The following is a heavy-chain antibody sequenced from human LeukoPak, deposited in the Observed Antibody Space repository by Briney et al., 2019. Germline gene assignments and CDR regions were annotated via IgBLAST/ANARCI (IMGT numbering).Heavy chain of an antibody. CDR2: INSDGSST. CDR3: ASGIVVVTAIRAFDI. Sequence: GGSLRLSCAASGFTVSSNYMSWVRQAPGKGLVWVSRINSDGSSTSYADSVKGRFTISRDNAKNTLYLQMNSLRAEDTAVYYCASGIVVVTAIRAFDIWGQGTMVTVSS. D-gene: IGHD2-21*02. V-gene: IGHV3-74*01. J-gene: IGHJ3*02. CDR1: GFTVSSNY.